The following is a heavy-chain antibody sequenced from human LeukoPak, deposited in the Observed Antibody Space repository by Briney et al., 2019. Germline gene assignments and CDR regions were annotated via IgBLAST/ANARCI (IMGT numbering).Heavy chain of an antibody. V-gene: IGHV3-23*01. CDR1: GFTFDDYA. Sequence: GGSLRLSCAASGFTFDDYAMHWVRQAPGKGLEWVSGISGSGSSTYYADSVKGRFTISRDNSKNTLYLQMNSLRAEDTAVYYCADLGYSNDWISPYYYGMDVWGQGTTVTVSS. D-gene: IGHD6-19*01. CDR2: ISGSGSST. CDR3: ADLGYSNDWISPYYYGMDV. J-gene: IGHJ6*02.